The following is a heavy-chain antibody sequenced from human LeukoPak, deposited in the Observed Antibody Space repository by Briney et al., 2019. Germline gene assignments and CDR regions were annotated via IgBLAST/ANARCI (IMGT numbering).Heavy chain of an antibody. Sequence: GGSLRLSCAASGFTFSTYNMNWVRQAPGKGLEWVSSININSAYIYYADSVKGRFTISRDNAKNSLYLQMNSLRAEDTAVYFCARVEGEAVAGTVAQYFDYWGQGTLVTVSS. V-gene: IGHV3-21*01. CDR3: ARVEGEAVAGTVAQYFDY. CDR1: GFTFSTYN. D-gene: IGHD6-19*01. J-gene: IGHJ4*02. CDR2: ININSAYI.